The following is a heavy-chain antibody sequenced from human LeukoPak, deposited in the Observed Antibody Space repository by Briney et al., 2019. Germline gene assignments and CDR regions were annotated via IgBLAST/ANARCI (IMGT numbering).Heavy chain of an antibody. CDR3: ATAGERATEIDY. D-gene: IGHD5-24*01. CDR2: INPNSGGT. V-gene: IGHV1-2*02. J-gene: IGHJ4*02. CDR1: GYTFTAYY. Sequence: ASVKVSCKASGYTFTAYYMDWVRQAPGQGLEWMGWINPNSGGTKYAQKFRGRVVMTRDTSTTTAYMEVRSLTYDDTAVYFCATAGERATEIDYWGQGTPVTVSS.